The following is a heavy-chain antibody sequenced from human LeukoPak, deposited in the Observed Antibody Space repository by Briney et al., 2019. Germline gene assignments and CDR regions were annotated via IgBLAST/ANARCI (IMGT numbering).Heavy chain of an antibody. V-gene: IGHV4-59*08. J-gene: IGHJ4*02. CDR2: IYYSGST. CDR3: ARFEVGATGTFGY. Sequence: SETLSLTCTVSGGSISSYYWSWIRQPPGKGLEWIGYIYYSGSTNYNPSLKSRVTISVDTSKNQFSLKLSSVTAADTAVYYCARFEVGATGTFGYWGQGTLVTVSS. CDR1: GGSISSYY. D-gene: IGHD1-26*01.